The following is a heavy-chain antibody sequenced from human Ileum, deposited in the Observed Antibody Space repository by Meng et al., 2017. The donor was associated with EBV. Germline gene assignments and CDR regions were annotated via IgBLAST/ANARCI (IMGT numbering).Heavy chain of an antibody. CDR1: GYSVTSYY. V-gene: IGHV1-46*03. J-gene: IGHJ4*02. CDR2: GYTSDIIT. Sequence: QVQLVQSGVEVTKPGDPLNVSCMTFGYSVTSYYLHWYRQSRVQELEWKGIGYTSDIITTYAQTFQGRVIMSSVTSTTTVYMELRSLRSDDTAAYYCAGDDIGSDCDFDTCCYFDYWGQGALVTVSS. D-gene: IGHD1-26*01. CDR3: AGDDIGSDCDFDTCCYFDY.